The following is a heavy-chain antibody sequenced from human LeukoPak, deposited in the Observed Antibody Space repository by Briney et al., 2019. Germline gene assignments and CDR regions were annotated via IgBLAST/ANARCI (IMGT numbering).Heavy chain of an antibody. V-gene: IGHV4-31*03. CDR2: IYYSGST. D-gene: IGHD4-23*01. J-gene: IGHJ5*02. CDR3: ARNYGGQTREGGWFDP. CDR1: GGSISSGGYY. Sequence: PSETLSLTCTVSGGSISSGGYYWSWIRQHPGKGLEWIGYIYYSGSTYYNPSLKSRVTISVDTSKNQFSLKLSSVTAADTAVYYCARNYGGQTREGGWFDPWGQGTLVTVSS.